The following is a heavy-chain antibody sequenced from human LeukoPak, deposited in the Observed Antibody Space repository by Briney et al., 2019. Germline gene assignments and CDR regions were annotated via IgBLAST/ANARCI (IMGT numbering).Heavy chain of an antibody. CDR2: IKQDGSEK. CDR1: GFTFNKFN. D-gene: IGHD3-22*01. Sequence: GGSLRLSCAGSGFTFNKFNMSWVRQAPGKGLEWVANIKQDGSEKYYVDSVRGRFTISRDNAKNSLYLQMNSLRVEDTAVYYCARNTYYYERSGWKAFDIWGQGTMVTVSS. CDR3: ARNTYYYERSGWKAFDI. V-gene: IGHV3-7*01. J-gene: IGHJ3*02.